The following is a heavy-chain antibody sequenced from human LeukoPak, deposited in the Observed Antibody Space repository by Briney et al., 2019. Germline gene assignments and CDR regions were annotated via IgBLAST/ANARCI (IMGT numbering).Heavy chain of an antibody. V-gene: IGHV4-39*07. CDR3: SRGRRGSYFQDY. Sequence: SETLSLTCTVSGDSISSSNSYWGWVRQPPRKGLEWIGSMWFGATTSYDPSLKSRVTISIDPSKNQFSLKLSSVTAADTDLYYCSRGRRGSYFQDYWGQGTLVTVSS. CDR1: GDSISSSNSY. D-gene: IGHD1-26*01. CDR2: MWFGATT. J-gene: IGHJ4*02.